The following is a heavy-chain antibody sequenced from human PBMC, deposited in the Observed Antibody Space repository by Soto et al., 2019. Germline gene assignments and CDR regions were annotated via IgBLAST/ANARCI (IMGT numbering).Heavy chain of an antibody. D-gene: IGHD6-19*01. J-gene: IGHJ3*01. CDR1: GGSISSSNW. V-gene: IGHV4-4*02. CDR2: ISRSGTT. Sequence: QVQLQESGPGLVKPSGTLSLTCAVTGGSISSSNWWPWVRQPPGEGLEWVGEISRSGTTNYKPSLKSRVSISVDKSRNEFSLNLGSVTAADTAMYYCARDSASSGVFTWGQGTMVTVSS. CDR3: ARDSASSGVFT.